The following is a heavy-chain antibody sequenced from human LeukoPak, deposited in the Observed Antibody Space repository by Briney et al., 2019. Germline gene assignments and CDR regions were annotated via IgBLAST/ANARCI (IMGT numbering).Heavy chain of an antibody. CDR3: ARALYNWNYGALGAFDI. Sequence: GGSLRLSCAASGFTFSSYWMHWVRQAPGKGLVWVSRINSDGSSTNYADSVKGRFTISRDNAKNTLYLQMNSLRAEDTAVYYCARALYNWNYGALGAFDIWGQGTMVTVSS. V-gene: IGHV3-74*01. D-gene: IGHD1-7*01. CDR2: INSDGSST. J-gene: IGHJ3*02. CDR1: GFTFSSYW.